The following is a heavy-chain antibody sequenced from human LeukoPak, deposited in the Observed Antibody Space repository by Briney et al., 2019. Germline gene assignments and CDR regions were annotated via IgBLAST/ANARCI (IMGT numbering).Heavy chain of an antibody. D-gene: IGHD3-22*01. CDR3: ARGKIVPNSYYYDSSGYYARYYYYYMDV. CDR1: GGSISSGGYY. Sequence: SETLSLTCTVSGGSISSGGYYWSWIRQPPGKGLEWIGYIYHSGSTYYNPSLKSRVTISVDRSKNQFSLKLSSVTAADTAVYYCARGKIVPNSYYYDSSGYYARYYYYYMDVWGKGTTVTVSS. J-gene: IGHJ6*03. CDR2: IYHSGST. V-gene: IGHV4-30-2*01.